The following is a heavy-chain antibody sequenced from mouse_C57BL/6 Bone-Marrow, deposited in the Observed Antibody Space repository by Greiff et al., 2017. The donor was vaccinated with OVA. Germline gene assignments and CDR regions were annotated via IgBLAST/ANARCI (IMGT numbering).Heavy chain of an antibody. V-gene: IGHV1-69*01. CDR3: ARGSDY. Sequence: QVQLKQPGAELVMPGASVKLSCKASGYTFTSYWMHWVKQRPGQGLEWIGEIDPSDSYTNYNQKFKGKSTLTVDKSSSTAYMQLSSLTSEDSAVYYCARGSDYWGQGTTLTVSS. CDR1: GYTFTSYW. CDR2: IDPSDSYT. J-gene: IGHJ2*01.